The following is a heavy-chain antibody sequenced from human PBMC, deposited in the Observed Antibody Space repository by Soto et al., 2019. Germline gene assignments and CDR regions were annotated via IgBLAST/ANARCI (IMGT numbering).Heavy chain of an antibody. CDR3: AKDGDYYGSGSYFDY. J-gene: IGHJ4*02. Sequence: GGSLRLSCAASGFTFDDYAMHWVRQAPGKGLEWVSLISGDGGSTYYADSVKGRFTISRDNSKNSLYLQMNSLRTEDNALYFCAKDGDYYGSGSYFDYWGQGTLVNVSS. V-gene: IGHV3-43*02. CDR1: GFTFDDYA. D-gene: IGHD3-10*01. CDR2: ISGDGGST.